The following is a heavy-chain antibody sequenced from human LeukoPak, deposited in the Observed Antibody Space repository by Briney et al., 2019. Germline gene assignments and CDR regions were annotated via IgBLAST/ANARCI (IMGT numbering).Heavy chain of an antibody. CDR1: GYNFSNHW. V-gene: IGHV5-51*01. Sequence: GESLKISCKASGYNFSNHWIGWVRQMPGKGLEWMGIIYPDDSDTRYSSSFQGQVTMSVDKSISTAYLQWTSPKASDTALYYCARLVVVVTSVASVDHWGRELWSPSPQ. J-gene: IGHJ4*02. D-gene: IGHD2-21*02. CDR3: ARLVVVVTSVASVDH. CDR2: IYPDDSDT.